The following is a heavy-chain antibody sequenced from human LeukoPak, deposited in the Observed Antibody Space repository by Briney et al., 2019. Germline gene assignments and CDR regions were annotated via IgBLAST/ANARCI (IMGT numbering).Heavy chain of an antibody. D-gene: IGHD3-16*01. CDR3: ARDRRGG. Sequence: GGSLRLSCAASGFTFSSYAMHWVRQAPGKGLEYVSAISSNGGSTYYANSVKGRFTISRDNSKNTLYLQMGSLRAEDMAVYYCARDRRGGWGQGTLVTVSS. CDR2: ISSNGGST. CDR1: GFTFSSYA. J-gene: IGHJ4*02. V-gene: IGHV3-64*01.